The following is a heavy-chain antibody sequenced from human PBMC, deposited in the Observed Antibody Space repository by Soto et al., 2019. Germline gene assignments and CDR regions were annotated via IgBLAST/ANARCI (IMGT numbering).Heavy chain of an antibody. J-gene: IGHJ4*02. D-gene: IGHD3-22*01. CDR1: GGTFSSYT. Sequence: QVQLVQSGAEVKKPGSSVKVSCKASGGTFSSYTISWVRQAPGQGLEWMGRIIPILGIANYAQKFQGRVTITADKSTSTAYRELSRLRSEDTAVYYCARGLSDYYDSSGYYPFDYWGQGTLVTVSS. CDR3: ARGLSDYYDSSGYYPFDY. V-gene: IGHV1-69*02. CDR2: IIPILGIA.